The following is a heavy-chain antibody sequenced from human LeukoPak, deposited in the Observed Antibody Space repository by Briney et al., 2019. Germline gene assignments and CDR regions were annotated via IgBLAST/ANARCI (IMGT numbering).Heavy chain of an antibody. J-gene: IGHJ4*02. V-gene: IGHV1-8*01. CDR1: GYTFTSYD. CDR3: ARDTPTSGMSY. CDR2: MNPNSGNT. D-gene: IGHD6-19*01. Sequence: ASVKVSCKASGYTFTSYDINWVRQATGQGLEWMGWMNPNSGNTGYAQKFQGRVTMTRNTSISTAYMELRSLRSDDTAVYYCARDTPTSGMSYWGQGTLVTVSS.